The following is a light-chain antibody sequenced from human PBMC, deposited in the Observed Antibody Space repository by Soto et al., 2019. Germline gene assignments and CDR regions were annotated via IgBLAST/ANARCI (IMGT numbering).Light chain of an antibody. CDR3: QHGYTYPYT. J-gene: IGKJ2*01. CDR2: AAS. V-gene: IGKV1-39*01. CDR1: KPINPY. Sequence: DIQMTQSPSSLSAPVGARVTITCRASKPINPYLNWYHHNPGEVPKLLVYAASSLHSGVPSRFAGRGFGTDFTLTITDLQSDDVATYYCQHGYTYPYTFGQGTKLEI.